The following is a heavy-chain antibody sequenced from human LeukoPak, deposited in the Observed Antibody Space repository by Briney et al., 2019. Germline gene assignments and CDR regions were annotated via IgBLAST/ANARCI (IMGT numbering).Heavy chain of an antibody. J-gene: IGHJ4*02. CDR2: IYYSGST. CDR1: GGSISSSSYY. V-gene: IGHV4-39*01. Sequence: SETLSLTCTVSGGSISSSSYYWGWIRQPPWKGLEWIGSIYYSGSTYYNPSLKSRVTISVDTSKNQFSLKLSSVTAADTAVYYCARHQIDTVTVDYWGQGTLVTVSS. CDR3: ARHQIDTVTVDY. D-gene: IGHD4-17*01.